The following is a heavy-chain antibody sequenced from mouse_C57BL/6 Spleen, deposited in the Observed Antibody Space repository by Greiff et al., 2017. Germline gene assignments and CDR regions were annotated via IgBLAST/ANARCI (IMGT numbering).Heavy chain of an antibody. Sequence: DVKLVESGGGLVQPGGSLSLSCAASGFTFTDYYMSWVRQPPGKALEWLGFIRNKANGYTTEYSASVKGRFTISRDNSQSILYLQMNALRAEDSATYYCARYTTVWYFDVWGTGTTVTVSS. V-gene: IGHV7-3*01. CDR1: GFTFTDYY. J-gene: IGHJ1*03. CDR3: ARYTTVWYFDV. D-gene: IGHD1-1*01. CDR2: IRNKANGYTT.